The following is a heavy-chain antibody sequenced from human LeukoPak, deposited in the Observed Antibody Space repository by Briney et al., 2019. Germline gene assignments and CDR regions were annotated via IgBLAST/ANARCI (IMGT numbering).Heavy chain of an antibody. CDR2: IYYSGST. J-gene: IGHJ4*02. CDR1: GGSISSYY. D-gene: IGHD2-2*01. Sequence: SETLSLTCTVSGGSISSYYWSWIRQPPGKGLEWIGYIYYSGSTNYNPSLKSRVTISVDTSKNQFSLKLSSVTAADTAVYYCERGGIVVVRAGFDYWGQETLVTVSS. CDR3: ERGGIVVVRAGFDY. V-gene: IGHV4-59*12.